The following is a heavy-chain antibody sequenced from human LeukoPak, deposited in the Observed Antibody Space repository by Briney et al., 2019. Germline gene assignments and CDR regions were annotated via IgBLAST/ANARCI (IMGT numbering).Heavy chain of an antibody. CDR2: ISGSGNTM. D-gene: IGHD4-17*01. CDR1: GFTFSSYA. CDR3: ATKTTVATGGAH. J-gene: IGHJ4*02. V-gene: IGHV3-48*03. Sequence: GGSLRLSCAASGFTFSSYAMSWVRQAPGKGLEWVSYISGSGNTMHYADSVKGRFTISRDNAKNSLSLQMNSLRAEDTAVYYCATKTTVATGGAHWGQGTLVSVSS.